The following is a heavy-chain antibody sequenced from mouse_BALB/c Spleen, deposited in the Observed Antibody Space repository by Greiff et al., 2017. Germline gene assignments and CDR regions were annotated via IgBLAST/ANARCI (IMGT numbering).Heavy chain of an antibody. CDR1: GFSLTSYG. Sequence: VKLMESGPGLVAPSQSLSITCTVSGFSLTSYGVHWVRQPPGKGLEWLGVIWAGGSTNYNSALMSRLSISKDNSKSQVFLKMNSLQTDDTAMYYCASLYYDYVSWFAYWGQGTLVTVSA. V-gene: IGHV2-9*02. CDR2: IWAGGST. J-gene: IGHJ3*01. D-gene: IGHD2-4*01. CDR3: ASLYYDYVSWFAY.